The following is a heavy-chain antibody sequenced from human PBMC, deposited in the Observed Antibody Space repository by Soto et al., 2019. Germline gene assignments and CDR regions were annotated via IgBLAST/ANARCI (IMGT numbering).Heavy chain of an antibody. J-gene: IGHJ6*02. CDR1: TFTFRNYD. Sequence: GGSLRLSCVASTFTFRNYDMHWVRQAPGKGLEWVAAVRLDGNKEYYGNSVKGRFTISSDDSKNTLYLQMNYMRAEDTAVYYCARGHIGNFWTGTLFFYYGLDVWGQGTTVTV. D-gene: IGHD2-21*01. V-gene: IGHV3-33*01. CDR3: ARGHIGNFWTGTLFFYYGLDV. CDR2: VRLDGNKE.